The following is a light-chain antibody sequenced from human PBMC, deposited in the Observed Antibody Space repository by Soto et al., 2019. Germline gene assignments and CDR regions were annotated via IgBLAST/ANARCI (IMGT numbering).Light chain of an antibody. Sequence: EIVLTQSPVTLSLSPGDRATLSCGASQSVRSSYVAWYQQKAGLAPRLLIYDGSSRASGIQDRFSGSGSGTDFTLNIGRLEPEDFAVYYCQQYDNSAPLSFGGGTKVEMK. CDR3: QQYDNSAPLS. CDR1: QSVRSSY. CDR2: DGS. V-gene: IGKV3D-20*01. J-gene: IGKJ4*01.